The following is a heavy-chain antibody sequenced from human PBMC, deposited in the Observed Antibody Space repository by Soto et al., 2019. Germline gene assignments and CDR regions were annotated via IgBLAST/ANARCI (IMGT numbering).Heavy chain of an antibody. CDR3: ARSAAGDSGYYYYGMDV. Sequence: LSLTCTVSGGSISSYYWNWIRQPPGKGLEWIGYIHYSGTTNYNPSLKSRVSMSVETSRNQFSLKLSSVTAADTAVYYCARSAAGDSGYYYYGMDVWGQGTTVTVSS. CDR2: IHYSGTT. CDR1: GGSISSYY. V-gene: IGHV4-59*01. D-gene: IGHD4-17*01. J-gene: IGHJ6*02.